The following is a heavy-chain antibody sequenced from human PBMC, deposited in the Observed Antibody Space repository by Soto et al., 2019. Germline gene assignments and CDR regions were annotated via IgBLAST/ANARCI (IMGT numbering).Heavy chain of an antibody. CDR3: ARAGSGYYTPFDY. J-gene: IGHJ4*02. Sequence: PXVSLRLSCAASGFTFSFYDVNWVRQAPGKGLEWVSSISSSSSYIYYADSVKGRFTISRDNAKNSLYLQMNSLRAEDTAVYYCARAGSGYYTPFDYWGQGTLVTVSS. CDR2: ISSSSSYI. V-gene: IGHV3-21*01. D-gene: IGHD3-3*01. CDR1: GFTFSFYD.